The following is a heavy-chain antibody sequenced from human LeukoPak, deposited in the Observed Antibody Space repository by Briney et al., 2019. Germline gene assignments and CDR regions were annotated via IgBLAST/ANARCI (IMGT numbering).Heavy chain of an antibody. CDR3: ARHDNGSGITWFDP. CDR2: IYPGDSDN. D-gene: IGHD3-10*01. J-gene: IGHJ5*02. CDR1: GYRFTSYW. V-gene: IGHV5-51*01. Sequence: SGESLKISCKGSGYRFTSYWIGWVRQMPGKGLEWMGIIYPGDSDNTYSPSFQGQVTISADKSISTVYLQWRSLKASDTAMYYCARHDNGSGITWFDPWGQGTLVTVSS.